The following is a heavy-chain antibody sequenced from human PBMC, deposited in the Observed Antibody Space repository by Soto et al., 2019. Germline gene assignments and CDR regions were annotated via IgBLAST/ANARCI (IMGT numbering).Heavy chain of an antibody. D-gene: IGHD6-6*01. CDR2: IYHSGST. V-gene: IGHV4-30-2*01. CDR3: ARASSSSSIVFDY. J-gene: IGHJ4*02. CDR1: GGSISSGGYS. Sequence: SETLSLTCAVSGGSISSGGYSWSWIRQPPGKGLEWIGYIYHSGSTYYNPSLKSRVTISVDRSKNQFSLKLSSVTAADTAVYYCARASSSSSIVFDYWGQGTLVTVSS.